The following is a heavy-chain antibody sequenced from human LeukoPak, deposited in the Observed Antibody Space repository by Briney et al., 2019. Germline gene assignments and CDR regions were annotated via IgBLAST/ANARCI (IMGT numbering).Heavy chain of an antibody. CDR3: VRQYSSSWVQIFDY. J-gene: IGHJ4*02. D-gene: IGHD6-13*01. CDR2: IKQDGSAK. Sequence: GGSLRLSCAASGFTFSSYWMTWVRQAPGKGLEWVANIKQDGSAKYYVDSVKGRFTISRDNAKNSLYLQMNSLRAEDTAVYYCVRQYSSSWVQIFDYWGQGTLVTVSS. V-gene: IGHV3-7*04. CDR1: GFTFSSYW.